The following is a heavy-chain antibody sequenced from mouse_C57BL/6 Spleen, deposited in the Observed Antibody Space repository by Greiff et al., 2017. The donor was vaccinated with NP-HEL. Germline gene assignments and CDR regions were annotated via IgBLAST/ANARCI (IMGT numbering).Heavy chain of an antibody. CDR3: ARSGGYYYGPTDY. V-gene: IGHV1-82*01. Sequence: QVQLKQSGPELVKPGASVKISCKASGYAFSSSWMNWVKQRPGKGLEWIGRIYPGDGDTNYNGKFKGKATLTADKSSSTAYMQLSSLTSEDSAVYSCARSGGYYYGPTDYWGKGTTLTVSS. CDR1: GYAFSSSW. D-gene: IGHD1-1*01. CDR2: IYPGDGDT. J-gene: IGHJ2*01.